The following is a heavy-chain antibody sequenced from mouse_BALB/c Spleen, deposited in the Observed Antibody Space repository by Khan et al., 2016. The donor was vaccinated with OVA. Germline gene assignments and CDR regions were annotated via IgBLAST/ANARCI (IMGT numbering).Heavy chain of an antibody. D-gene: IGHD1-1*01. V-gene: IGHV3-2*02. CDR1: GYSITSDYA. CDR2: ISSSGST. CDR3: ARSLYDSYGDALDY. Sequence: EVQLVQSGPGLVKPSQSLSLTCTVTGYSITSDYAWNWIRQFPGDKLEWLGYISSSGSTSYNPSLKSRISITRDTSKNQFFLQLKSVTTEDTATYYCARSLYDSYGDALDYWGRGTSVTVSA. J-gene: IGHJ4*01.